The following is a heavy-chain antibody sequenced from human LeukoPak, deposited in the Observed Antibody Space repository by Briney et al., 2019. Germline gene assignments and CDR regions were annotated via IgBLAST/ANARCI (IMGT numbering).Heavy chain of an antibody. Sequence: GGSLRLSCAASGFTFSSYAMSWVRQAPGKGLEWVSVTSDSGGTTYYADSVKGRFTISRDNSKNTLYLQMNSLRAEDTAIYYCASGWGYSFDHWGQGTLVTVSS. CDR3: ASGWGYSFDH. V-gene: IGHV3-23*01. CDR2: TSDSGGTT. J-gene: IGHJ4*02. CDR1: GFTFSSYA. D-gene: IGHD3-16*01.